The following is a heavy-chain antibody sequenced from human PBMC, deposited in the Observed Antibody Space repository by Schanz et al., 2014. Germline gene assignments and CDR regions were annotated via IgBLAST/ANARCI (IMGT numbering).Heavy chain of an antibody. Sequence: EVQLVESGGGLVQPGGSLRLSCETSGFTFSNHAMSWVRQAPGKGLEWVANINQDGSEKYYVDSVKGRFTISRDNSKDTLYLQMSGLRAEDTAVYYCARPSDSSWYMDVWGKGTTVTVSS. D-gene: IGHD2-21*02. CDR1: GFTFSNHA. CDR3: ARPSDSSWYMDV. CDR2: INQDGSEK. J-gene: IGHJ6*03. V-gene: IGHV3-7*01.